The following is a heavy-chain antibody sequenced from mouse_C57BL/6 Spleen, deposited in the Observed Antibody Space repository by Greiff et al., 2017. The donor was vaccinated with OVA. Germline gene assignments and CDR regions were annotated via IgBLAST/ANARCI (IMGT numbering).Heavy chain of an antibody. CDR1: GYAFSSSW. CDR3: ARCFYDGDWYFDV. CDR2: IYPGAGDT. D-gene: IGHD1-2*01. Sequence: QVQLKESGPELVKPGASVKISCKASGYAFSSSWMNWVKQRPGKGLEWIGRIYPGAGDTNYNGKFKGKAPLTADKSSSTAYMQRSSLTSEDSAVYFCARCFYDGDWYFDVWGTGTTVTVSS. V-gene: IGHV1-82*01. J-gene: IGHJ1*03.